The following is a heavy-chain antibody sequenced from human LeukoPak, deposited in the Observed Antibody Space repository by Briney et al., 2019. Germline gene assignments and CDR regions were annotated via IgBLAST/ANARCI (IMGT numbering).Heavy chain of an antibody. CDR2: INPSGGST. D-gene: IGHD2-15*01. CDR1: GYTFTSYY. Sequence: GASVKVSCKAPGYTFTSYYMHWVRQAPGQGLEWMGIINPSGGSTSYAQKFQGRVTMTRDTSTSTVYMELSSLRSEDTAVYYCARAGARRYCSGGSCFLLDPWGQGTLVTVSS. V-gene: IGHV1-46*01. CDR3: ARAGARRYCSGGSCFLLDP. J-gene: IGHJ5*02.